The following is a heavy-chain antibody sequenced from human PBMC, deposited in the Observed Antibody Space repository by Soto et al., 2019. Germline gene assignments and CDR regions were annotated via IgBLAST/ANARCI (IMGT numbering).Heavy chain of an antibody. CDR1: GGSISSYY. J-gene: IGHJ4*02. D-gene: IGHD6-6*01. Sequence: SETLSLTCTVSGGSISSYYWSWIRQPPGKGLEWIGYIYYSGSTNYNPSLKSRVTISVDTSKNQFSLKLSSVTAADTAVYYCERKAARSQYYFDYWGQGTLVTVSS. V-gene: IGHV4-59*01. CDR2: IYYSGST. CDR3: ERKAARSQYYFDY.